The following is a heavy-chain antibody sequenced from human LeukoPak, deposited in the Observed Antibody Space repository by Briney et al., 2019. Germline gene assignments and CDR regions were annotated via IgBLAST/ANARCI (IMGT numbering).Heavy chain of an antibody. V-gene: IGHV1-2*06. CDR3: ATATGHYDFWSGYPTDAFDI. D-gene: IGHD3-3*01. Sequence: ASVKVSCKASGYTFTGYYIHWVRQAPGQGLEWMGRINPSSGGTNYAQKFQGTVTMTRDTSISTAYMELSSLRSEDTAVYYCATATGHYDFWSGYPTDAFDIWGQGTMVTVSS. CDR2: INPSSGGT. J-gene: IGHJ3*02. CDR1: GYTFTGYY.